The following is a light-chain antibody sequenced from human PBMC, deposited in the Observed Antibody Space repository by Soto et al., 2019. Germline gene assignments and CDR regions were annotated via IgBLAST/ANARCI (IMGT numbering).Light chain of an antibody. CDR2: GAS. CDR3: QQYASSPPYT. J-gene: IGKJ2*01. CDR1: QSVSSSY. V-gene: IGKV3-20*01. Sequence: EIVLTQSPGTLSLSPGERATLSYSASQSVSSSYLAWYQQKPGQAPRLLIYGASSRATGIPDRFSGSGSGTAFTLTISRLEPEDFAVYYCQQYASSPPYTFGQGTKLEIK.